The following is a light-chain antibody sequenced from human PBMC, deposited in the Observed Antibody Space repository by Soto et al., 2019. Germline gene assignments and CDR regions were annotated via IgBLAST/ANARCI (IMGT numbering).Light chain of an antibody. CDR2: VISDGSH. CDR1: SGHSTYP. CDR3: LTWDAGLVV. V-gene: IGLV4-69*01. J-gene: IGLJ2*01. Sequence: QSVLTQSPSASASLGVSVKLTCSLSSGHSTYPIAWHQQQPGKGPRYLMKVISDGSHTNGDGIPDRFSGSSSGAERYLSISSLQSEDEADYYCLTWDAGLVVFGGGTQLTVL.